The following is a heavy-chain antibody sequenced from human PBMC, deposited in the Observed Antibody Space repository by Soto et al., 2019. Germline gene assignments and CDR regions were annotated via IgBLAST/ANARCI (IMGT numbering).Heavy chain of an antibody. Sequence: ASVKVSYKASGYTFTSYAMHWVRQAPGQRLEWMGWINAGNGNTKYSQKFQGRVTITRDTSASTAYMELSSLRSEDTAVYHCARDGWAHYYYMDVWGKGTTVTVSS. V-gene: IGHV1-3*01. J-gene: IGHJ6*03. CDR1: GYTFTSYA. CDR2: INAGNGNT. CDR3: ARDGWAHYYYMDV. D-gene: IGHD2-2*03.